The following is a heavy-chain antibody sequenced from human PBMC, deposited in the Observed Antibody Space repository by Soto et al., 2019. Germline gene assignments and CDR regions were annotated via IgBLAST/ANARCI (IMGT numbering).Heavy chain of an antibody. V-gene: IGHV3-13*01. D-gene: IGHD3-22*01. CDR2: IGTAGDT. J-gene: IGHJ4*02. Sequence: PGGSLRLSCAASGFTFSSYDMHWVRQATGKGLEWVSAIGTAGDTYYPGSVKGRFTISRENAKNSLYLQMNSLRAEDTAVYYCASVSYHENDSSGLDYWGQETLVTVS. CDR1: GFTFSSYD. CDR3: ASVSYHENDSSGLDY.